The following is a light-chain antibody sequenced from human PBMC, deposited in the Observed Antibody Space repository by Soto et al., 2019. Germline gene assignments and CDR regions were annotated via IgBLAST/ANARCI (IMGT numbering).Light chain of an antibody. V-gene: IGKV1-39*01. CDR1: QNIGIY. J-gene: IGKJ2*03. CDR2: AAS. CDR3: QQIFGTRYS. Sequence: DVQMTQSPSSLSASVGDRVTITCRASQNIGIYLNWYQQNPGKAPKPLIYAASTLLSGVPSRFSGSGSGTDFTLTISSLQPEDFATYYCQQIFGTRYSFGQGTKLEIK.